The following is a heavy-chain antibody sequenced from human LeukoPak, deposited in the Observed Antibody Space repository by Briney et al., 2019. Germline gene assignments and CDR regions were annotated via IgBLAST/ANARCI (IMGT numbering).Heavy chain of an antibody. J-gene: IGHJ4*02. D-gene: IGHD3-22*01. CDR1: GYIFTSYA. V-gene: IGHV7-4-1*02. Sequence: ASVKVSCKASGYIFTSYAMNWVRQAPGQGLEWMGWINTNTGNPTYAQGLTGRFVFSLDTSVSTAYLQISSLKAGDTAMYYCARSEQRYYDNTGYTFDYWGQGTLVTVSS. CDR3: ARSEQRYYDNTGYTFDY. CDR2: INTNTGNP.